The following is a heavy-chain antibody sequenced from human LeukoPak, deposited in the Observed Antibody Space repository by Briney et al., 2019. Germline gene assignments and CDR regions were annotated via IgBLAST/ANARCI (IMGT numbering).Heavy chain of an antibody. V-gene: IGHV4-30-4*01. CDR2: IYYSGST. J-gene: IGHJ4*02. CDR3: ARTGDSGSHNFDY. D-gene: IGHD1-26*01. CDR1: GGSISSGDYY. Sequence: SETLSLTCTVSGGSISSGDYYWSWIRQPPGKGLEWIGYIYYSGSTYYNPSLKSRVTISVDTSKNQFSLKLSSVTAADTAVYYCARTGDSGSHNFDYWGQGTLVTVSS.